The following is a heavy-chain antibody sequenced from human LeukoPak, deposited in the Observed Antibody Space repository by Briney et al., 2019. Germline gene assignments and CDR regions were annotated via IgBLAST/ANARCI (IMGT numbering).Heavy chain of an antibody. CDR3: AQSPRYSSGFNCYGNWFDP. Sequence: PGGSLRVSCAASGFTFSSYAMNWVRQAPGKGLEWVSAISGSGDATYYADSVKGRFTISRDNSKNTIFLQMNSLRAEDTAVYYCAQSPRYSSGFNCYGNWFDPWGQGTRVTVSS. J-gene: IGHJ5*02. CDR2: ISGSGDAT. D-gene: IGHD2-15*01. CDR1: GFTFSSYA. V-gene: IGHV3-23*01.